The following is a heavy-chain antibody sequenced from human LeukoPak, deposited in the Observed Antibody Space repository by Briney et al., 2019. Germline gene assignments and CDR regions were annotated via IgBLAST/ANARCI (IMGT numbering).Heavy chain of an antibody. J-gene: IGHJ3*01. CDR1: GFTFSDYY. CDR2: ISSSGSTI. CDR3: ARARITMSPLSAFDF. V-gene: IGHV3-11*04. D-gene: IGHD3-22*01. Sequence: PGGSLRLSCAASGFTFSDYYMSWIRQAPGKGLEWVSYISSSGSTIYYADSVKGRFTISRDNAKNSLYLQMNSLRAEDTAVYYCARARITMSPLSAFDFWGQGTMVTVSS.